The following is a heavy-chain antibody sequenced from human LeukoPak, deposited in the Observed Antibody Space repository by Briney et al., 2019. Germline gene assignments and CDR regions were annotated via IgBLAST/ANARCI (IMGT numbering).Heavy chain of an antibody. CDR2: IRPTNTHI. CDR3: ARDLYTSIGWFRGPEKSYFHF. V-gene: IGHV3-21*06. D-gene: IGHD6-19*01. Sequence: PGGSLRLSWAASGFTLSEFSINWVRQSPGKGLEWVSSIRPTNTHIYYTNSVEGRFILCRDNAQNSLYLQITSLRAEDTAVYYLARDLYTSIGWFRGPEKSYFHFWGPGTLVTVSS. CDR1: GFTLSEFS. J-gene: IGHJ4*02.